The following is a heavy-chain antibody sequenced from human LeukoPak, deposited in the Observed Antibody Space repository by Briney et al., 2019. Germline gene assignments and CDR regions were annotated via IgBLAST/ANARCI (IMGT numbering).Heavy chain of an antibody. D-gene: IGHD3-3*01. J-gene: IGHJ3*02. V-gene: IGHV3-21*01. Sequence: PGGSLRLSCAASGFTVSSNYMSWVRQAPGKGLEWVSSISSSSSYIYYADSVKGRFTISRDNAKNSLYLQMNSLRAEDTAVYYCARRGVIYDAFDIWGQGTMVTVSS. CDR3: ARRGVIYDAFDI. CDR1: GFTVSSNY. CDR2: ISSSSSYI.